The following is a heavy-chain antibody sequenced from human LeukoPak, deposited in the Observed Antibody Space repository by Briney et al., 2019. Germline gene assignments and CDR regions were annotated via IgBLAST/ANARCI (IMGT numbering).Heavy chain of an antibody. CDR3: ARGGFVGVAATHYYYGMDV. CDR2: IIPIFGTA. D-gene: IGHD2-15*01. V-gene: IGHV1-69*13. J-gene: IGHJ6*02. Sequence: SVKVSCKASGGTFSSYAISWVRQAPGQGLEWMGGIIPIFGTANYAQKFQGRVTITADESTSTAYMELSSLRSEDTAVYYCARGGFVGVAATHYYYGMDVWGQGTTVTVSS. CDR1: GGTFSSYA.